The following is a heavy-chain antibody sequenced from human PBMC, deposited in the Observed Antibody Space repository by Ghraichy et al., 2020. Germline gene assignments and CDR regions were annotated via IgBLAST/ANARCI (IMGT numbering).Heavy chain of an antibody. CDR2: VYYSGST. CDR3: ATATAWLGIDY. CDR1: GVSVNSGSHY. Sequence: SETLSLTCTVSGVSVNSGSHYWSWIRQPSGKALEWIGYVYYSGSTNYRPSLKSRVTISVDTSKNQFSLTLSSVTAADTAVYYCATATAWLGIDYWGQGTLVTVSS. J-gene: IGHJ4*02. V-gene: IGHV4-61*01. D-gene: IGHD6-19*01.